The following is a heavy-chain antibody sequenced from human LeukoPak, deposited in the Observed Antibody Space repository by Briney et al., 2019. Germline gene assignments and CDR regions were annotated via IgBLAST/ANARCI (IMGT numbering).Heavy chain of an antibody. J-gene: IGHJ4*02. CDR2: IKQDGSEK. CDR3: ARDAYYYDSSGYYY. CDR1: GFTFSSYW. D-gene: IGHD3-22*01. Sequence: GGSLRLSCAASGFTFSSYWMSWVRQAPGKGLEWVANIKQDGSEKYYVDSVKGRFTISRDNAKNSLYLQMDSLRAEDTAVHYCARDAYYYDSSGYYYWGQGTLVTVSS. V-gene: IGHV3-7*01.